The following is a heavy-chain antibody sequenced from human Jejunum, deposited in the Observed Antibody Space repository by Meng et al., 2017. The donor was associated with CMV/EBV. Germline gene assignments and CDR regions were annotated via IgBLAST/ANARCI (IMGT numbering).Heavy chain of an antibody. CDR1: GFTFRTYP. J-gene: IGHJ4*02. D-gene: IGHD2-21*02. CDR2: ITISSTYI. Sequence: AASGFTFRTYPMTWFRQAPGKGLEWVSSITISSTYIYYADSAKGRFTISRDNAKNSLYLQMNSLRADDTAVYYCARDYRRGDGSGWGQGTLVTVSS. CDR3: ARDYRRGDGSG. V-gene: IGHV3-21*01.